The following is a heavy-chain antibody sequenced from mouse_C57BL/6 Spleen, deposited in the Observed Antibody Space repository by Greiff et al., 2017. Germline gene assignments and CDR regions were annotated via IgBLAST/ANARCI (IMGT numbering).Heavy chain of an antibody. D-gene: IGHD1-1*01. CDR2: INPNNGGT. J-gene: IGHJ2*01. CDR3: ASYYYGSSYYFDY. Sequence: VQLQQSGPELVKPGASVKMSCKASGYTFTDYNMHWVKQSHGQSLEWIGYINPNNGGTSYNQKFKGKATLTVNKSSSTAYMELRSLTSEDSAVYYCASYYYGSSYYFDYWGQGTTLTVSA. V-gene: IGHV1-22*01. CDR1: GYTFTDYN.